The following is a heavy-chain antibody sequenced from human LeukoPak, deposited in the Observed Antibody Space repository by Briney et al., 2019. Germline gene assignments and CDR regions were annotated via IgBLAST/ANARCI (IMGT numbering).Heavy chain of an antibody. CDR3: AKYDFWSGSI. Sequence: GGSLRLSCAASGFTLSSYSMNWVRQAPGKGLEWVSYTGSSSTTIYYADSVKGRFTISRDNAKNSLYLQMSSLRAEDTAVYYCAKYDFWSGSIWGQGTMVTVSS. J-gene: IGHJ3*02. CDR1: GFTLSSYS. CDR2: TGSSSTTI. V-gene: IGHV3-48*01. D-gene: IGHD3-3*01.